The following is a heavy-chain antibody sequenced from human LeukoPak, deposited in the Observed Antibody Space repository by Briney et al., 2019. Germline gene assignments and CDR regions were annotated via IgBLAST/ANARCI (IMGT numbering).Heavy chain of an antibody. CDR2: MNPNSGNT. D-gene: IGHD5-12*01. CDR1: GYTFTSYD. V-gene: IGHV1-8*01. CDR3: ARGLTRGYSGYAVGFDP. Sequence: ASVKVSCKASGYTFTSYDINWVRQATGQGLEWMGWMNPNSGNTGYAQKFQGRVIMTRNTSISTAYMELSSLRSEDTAVYYCARGLTRGYSGYAVGFDPWGQGTLATVSS. J-gene: IGHJ5*02.